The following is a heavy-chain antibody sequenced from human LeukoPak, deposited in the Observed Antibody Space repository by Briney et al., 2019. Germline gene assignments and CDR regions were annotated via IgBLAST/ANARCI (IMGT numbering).Heavy chain of an antibody. CDR2: ISYDGSNK. CDR3: TREGGSYETYYFDY. CDR1: GFTFSSYA. Sequence: GGSLRLSCAASGFTFSSYAMHWVRQAPGKGLEWVAVISYDGSNKYYADSVKGRFTISRDNSKNTLYLQMNSLRAEDTAVYYCTREGGSYETYYFDYWGQGTLVTVSS. V-gene: IGHV3-30-3*01. J-gene: IGHJ4*02. D-gene: IGHD1-26*01.